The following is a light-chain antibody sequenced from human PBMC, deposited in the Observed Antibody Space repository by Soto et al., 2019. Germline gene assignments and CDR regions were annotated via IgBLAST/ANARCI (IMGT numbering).Light chain of an antibody. CDR2: GAS. Sequence: ESVLTPSQGTLSLSPGERVTLSCRASQTFGSTYLAWYQQRPGQSPRLLIYGASRRASGIPDRFRGSGSGTDFALIIIRLEPEDFAVYYCQQFGTSPLYTFGQGTKLEIK. CDR3: QQFGTSPLYT. J-gene: IGKJ2*01. CDR1: QTFGSTY. V-gene: IGKV3-20*01.